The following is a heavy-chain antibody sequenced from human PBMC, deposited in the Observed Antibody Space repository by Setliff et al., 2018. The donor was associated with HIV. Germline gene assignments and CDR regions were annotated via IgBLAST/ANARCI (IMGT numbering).Heavy chain of an antibody. Sequence: ASVKVSCKASGYTFTSYAMHWVRQAPGQRPEWMGWINAGNGNTKYSPKFQGRVTITRDTSASTAYMELSSLRSEDTAVYYCARGYSIALGWFDPWGQGTLVTVSS. CDR2: INAGNGNT. V-gene: IGHV1-3*01. J-gene: IGHJ5*02. CDR3: ARGYSIALGWFDP. D-gene: IGHD6-13*01. CDR1: GYTFTSYA.